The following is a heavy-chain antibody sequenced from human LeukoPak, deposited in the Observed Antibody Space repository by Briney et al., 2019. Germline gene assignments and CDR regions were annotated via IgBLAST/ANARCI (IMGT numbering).Heavy chain of an antibody. CDR3: VRGGGWDAWFDP. CDR1: GGSTSSYY. CDR2: THYSGST. D-gene: IGHD6-19*01. J-gene: IGHJ5*02. Sequence: PSETLSLTCTVSGGSTSSYYWSWIRQPPGKRLEWIGYTHYSGSTNYSPSLKSRVTISVDTSKNQFSLKLRSVTAADTAVYYCVRGGGWDAWFDPRGQGTLVTVSS. V-gene: IGHV4-59*01.